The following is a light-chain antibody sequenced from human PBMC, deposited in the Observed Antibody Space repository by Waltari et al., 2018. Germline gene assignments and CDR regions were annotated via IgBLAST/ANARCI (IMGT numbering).Light chain of an antibody. J-gene: IGKJ2*01. Sequence: IVLTQSPAILSLSPGATATLSCEASQSVWNAYLAWYHPKPGQAPRLLMYDGSARATGAPDRFSGRGAATQFTLTISRLEPEDFALCYCQQYHSSLYTFGQGTRLEMK. V-gene: IGKV3D-20*01. CDR3: QQYHSSLYT. CDR1: QSVWNAY. CDR2: DGS.